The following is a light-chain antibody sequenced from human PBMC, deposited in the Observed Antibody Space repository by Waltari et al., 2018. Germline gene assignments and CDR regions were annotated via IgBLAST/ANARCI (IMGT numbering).Light chain of an antibody. J-gene: IGKJ1*01. CDR1: QSLLDSEDGNTY. CDR2: EVS. CDR3: MQALEFPWT. Sequence: DIVMTQTPLSLPVTLREPASISCRSSQSLLDSEDGNTYLEWYLQKPGQSPQLLIYEVSNRASGVPDRFSGSGSDTDFTLKISRVEAEDVGVYYCMQALEFPWTFGQGTKVEIK. V-gene: IGKV2-40*01.